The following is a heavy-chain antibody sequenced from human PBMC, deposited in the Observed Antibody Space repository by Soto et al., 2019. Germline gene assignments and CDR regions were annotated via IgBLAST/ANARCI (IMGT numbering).Heavy chain of an antibody. CDR2: IRSKANSYAT. Sequence: GGSLRLSCAASGFTFSGSAMHWVRQASGKGLEWVGRIRSKANSYATAYAASVKGRFTISRDDSKNTAYLQMNSLKTEDTAVYYCTSFVVVVAATPDHAPYWGQGTLVTVSS. D-gene: IGHD2-15*01. J-gene: IGHJ4*02. CDR3: TSFVVVVAATPDHAPY. V-gene: IGHV3-73*01. CDR1: GFTFSGSA.